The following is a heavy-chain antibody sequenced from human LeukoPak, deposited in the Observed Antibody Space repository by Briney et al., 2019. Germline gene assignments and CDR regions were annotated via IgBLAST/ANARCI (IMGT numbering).Heavy chain of an antibody. CDR2: IRGGGDT. J-gene: IGHJ4*02. CDR3: AKANWVSNADAVW. D-gene: IGHD1-1*01. CDR1: GFTFSSHA. V-gene: IGHV3-23*01. Sequence: GGSLTLSCAASGFTFSSHAMSWVRQAPARGLEWVSSIRGGGDTFYADSVKGRFTLSRDDSRNTVYLQLNNLRVEDTAVYYCAKANWVSNADAVWWGQGIVVTVSS.